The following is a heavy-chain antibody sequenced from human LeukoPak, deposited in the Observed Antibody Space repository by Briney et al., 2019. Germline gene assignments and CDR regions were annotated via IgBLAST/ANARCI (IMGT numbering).Heavy chain of an antibody. CDR2: MNPNSGNT. V-gene: IGHV1-8*03. CDR3: ARGADSGSYYASNWFDP. D-gene: IGHD1-26*01. Sequence: ASVKVSCKASGYTFTSYDINWVRQATGQGLEWMGWMNPNSGNTGYAQKFQGRVTITRNTSISTAYMELSSLRSEDTAVYYCARGADSGSYYASNWFDPWGQGTLVTVSS. CDR1: GYTFTSYD. J-gene: IGHJ5*02.